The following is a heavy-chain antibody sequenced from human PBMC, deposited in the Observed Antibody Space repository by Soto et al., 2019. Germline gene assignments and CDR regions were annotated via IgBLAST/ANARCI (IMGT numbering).Heavy chain of an antibody. CDR2: IYHSGST. Sequence: SVTLSLTCDVSGGAISSSNWWSWVRQPPGKGLEWIGEIYHSGSTNYNPSLKSRVTISVDKSKNQFSLKLSSVTAADTAVYYCARDLKEYCSDGKCNWFDPWGQGTLVTVSS. CDR3: ARDLKEYCSDGKCNWFDP. J-gene: IGHJ5*02. V-gene: IGHV4-4*02. D-gene: IGHD2-15*01. CDR1: GGAISSSNW.